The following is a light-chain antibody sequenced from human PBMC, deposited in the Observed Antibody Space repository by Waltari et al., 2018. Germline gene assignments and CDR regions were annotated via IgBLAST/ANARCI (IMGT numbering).Light chain of an antibody. CDR3: QQYYTTPLT. J-gene: IGKJ4*01. CDR2: WAS. Sequence: DIVMTQSPDSLAVSPGERATINHKSSQRVSSTASNKHYLAWYQQKPGRHPKPIIYWASNRESGVPDRFSGSGSGTDFTLTISRLQAEDVAVYYCQQYYTTPLTCGGGTKVEI. CDR1: QRVSSTASNKHY. V-gene: IGKV4-1*01.